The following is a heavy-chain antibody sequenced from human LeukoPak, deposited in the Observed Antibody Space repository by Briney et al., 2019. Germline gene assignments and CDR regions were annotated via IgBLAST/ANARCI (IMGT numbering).Heavy chain of an antibody. CDR3: ARGSSGWYGFDP. CDR2: ISSSGSYT. CDR1: GFTFSDYY. V-gene: IGHV3-11*05. J-gene: IGHJ5*02. D-gene: IGHD6-19*01. Sequence: PGGSLRLSCAASGFTFSDYYMSWIRQAPGKGLEWVSFISSSGSYTHYADSVKGRFTISRDNAKNSLYLQMNSLRTEDTAVYYCARGSSGWYGFDPWGQGTLVTVSS.